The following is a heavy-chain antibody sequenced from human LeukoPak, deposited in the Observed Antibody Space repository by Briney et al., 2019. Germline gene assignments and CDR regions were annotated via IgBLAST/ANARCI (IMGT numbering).Heavy chain of an antibody. J-gene: IGHJ4*02. Sequence: GASVKVSCKASGYTFTSYGISWVRQAPGQGLEWMGRIIPILGIANYAQKFQGRVTITADKSTSTAYMELSSLRSEDTAVYYCARVPSSSSSPIDYWGQGTLVTVSS. V-gene: IGHV1-69*04. D-gene: IGHD6-6*01. CDR3: ARVPSSSSSPIDY. CDR2: IIPILGIA. CDR1: GYTFTSYG.